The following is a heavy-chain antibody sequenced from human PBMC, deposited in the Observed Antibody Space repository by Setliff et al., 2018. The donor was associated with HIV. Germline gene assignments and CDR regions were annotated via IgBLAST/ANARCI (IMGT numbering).Heavy chain of an antibody. CDR2: IHYTGST. V-gene: IGHV4-39*01. CDR1: GASISSSSHH. Sequence: SETLSLTCTVSGASISSSSHHWAWIRHPPGKGLEYIGNIHYTGSTHHNPSLESRVATSVDTSKNQFSLKLSSVTAADTAVYYCARIVRWELVATSTFFYYYMDVWGKGTRSPSP. CDR3: ARIVRWELVATSTFFYYYMDV. D-gene: IGHD1-26*01. J-gene: IGHJ6*03.